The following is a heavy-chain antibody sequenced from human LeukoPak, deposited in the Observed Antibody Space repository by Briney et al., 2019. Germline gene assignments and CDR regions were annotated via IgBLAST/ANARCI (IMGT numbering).Heavy chain of an antibody. Sequence: PGGPLRLSCAASGFTFSSYSMNWVRQAPGKGLEWVSSISSSSSYIYYADSVKGRFTISRDNAKNSLYLQMNSLRAEDTAVYYCARDPGGYDNFDYWGQGTLVTVSS. D-gene: IGHD5-12*01. CDR3: ARDPGGYDNFDY. CDR2: ISSSSSYI. J-gene: IGHJ4*02. CDR1: GFTFSSYS. V-gene: IGHV3-21*01.